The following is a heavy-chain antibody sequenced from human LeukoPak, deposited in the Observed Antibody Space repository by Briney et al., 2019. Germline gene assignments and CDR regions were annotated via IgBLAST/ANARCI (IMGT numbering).Heavy chain of an antibody. D-gene: IGHD3-22*01. V-gene: IGHV1-8*03. CDR2: MNPNSGNT. CDR3: ARGNVVITGNWFDP. CDR1: GYTFTSYD. Sequence: ASVKVSCKASGYTFTSYDINWVRQATGQGLEWMGWMNPNSGNTGYAQKFQGRVTITRNTSISTAYMELSSLRSEDTAVYYCARGNVVITGNWFDPWGQGTLVTVSS. J-gene: IGHJ5*02.